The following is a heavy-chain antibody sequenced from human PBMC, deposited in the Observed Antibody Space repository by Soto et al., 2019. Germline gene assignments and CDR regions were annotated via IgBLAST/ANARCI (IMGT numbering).Heavy chain of an antibody. V-gene: IGHV1-69*01. Sequence: QVQLVQSGAEVKKPGSSVKVSCKASGGTFSSYAISWVRQAPGQGLEWMGGIIPIFGTTNYAQKFQGRVTITADESTSTAYMELSSLRSEDTAVYYCARVPPPVGGGDYYFDYWGQGTLVTVSS. CDR2: IIPIFGTT. CDR1: GGTFSSYA. CDR3: ARVPPPVGGGDYYFDY. D-gene: IGHD4-17*01. J-gene: IGHJ4*02.